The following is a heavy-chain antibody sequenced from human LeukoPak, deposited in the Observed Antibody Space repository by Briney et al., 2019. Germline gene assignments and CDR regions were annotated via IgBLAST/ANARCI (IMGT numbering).Heavy chain of an antibody. J-gene: IGHJ4*02. D-gene: IGHD3-9*01. V-gene: IGHV3-21*01. Sequence: GGSLRLSCAASGFTFSSYSMNWVRQAPGKGLEWVSSISSSSSYIYYADSVKGRFTISRDNAKNSLYLQMNSLGAEDTAVYYCARDNGRYFDWLLEGYYFDYWGQGTLVTVSS. CDR1: GFTFSSYS. CDR3: ARDNGRYFDWLLEGYYFDY. CDR2: ISSSSSYI.